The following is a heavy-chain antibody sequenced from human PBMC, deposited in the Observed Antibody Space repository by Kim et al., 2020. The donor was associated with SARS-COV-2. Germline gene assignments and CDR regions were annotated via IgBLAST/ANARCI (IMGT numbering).Heavy chain of an antibody. D-gene: IGHD2-21*02. J-gene: IGHJ4*02. CDR2: ISYDGSNK. V-gene: IGHV3-30*04. CDR3: AREGRAYCGGDCYSPSH. Sequence: GGSLRLSCAASGFTFSSYAMHWVRQAPGKGLEWVAVISYDGSNKYYVDSVKGRFTISRDNSKNTLYLQMNSLRAEDTAVYYCAREGRAYCGGDCYSPSHWGQGTLVTVSS. CDR1: GFTFSSYA.